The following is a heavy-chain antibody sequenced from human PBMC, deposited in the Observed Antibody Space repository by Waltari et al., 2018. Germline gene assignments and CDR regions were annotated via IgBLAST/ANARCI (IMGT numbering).Heavy chain of an antibody. CDR3: ERRENDS. Sequence: QVQLVQSGAEVKKPGASVKVSCRASGYTFTGYYIHWVRQAPGEGLEWMGCINPNSGDTTYAQRFQGRVTMTCDTSVNTAYMELSSLRSDDTAVYYCERRENDSWGQGTLVIVSS. CDR1: GYTFTGYY. D-gene: IGHD1-26*01. J-gene: IGHJ4*02. V-gene: IGHV1-2*02. CDR2: INPNSGDT.